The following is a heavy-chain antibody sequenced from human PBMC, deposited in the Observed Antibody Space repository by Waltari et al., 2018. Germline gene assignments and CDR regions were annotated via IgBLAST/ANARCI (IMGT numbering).Heavy chain of an antibody. V-gene: IGHV1-69-2*01. CDR3: AKLITMVRGVDDALDI. CDR1: GYTFTDYY. D-gene: IGHD3-10*01. J-gene: IGHJ3*02. CDR2: VDPEDGET. Sequence: EVQLVQSGAEVKKPGATVKISCKASGYTFTDYYMHWVQQAPGKGLEWMGRVDPEDGETIYAEKFQGRVTITADTSTVTAYMELSSLRSEDTAVYYCAKLITMVRGVDDALDIWGQGTMVTVSS.